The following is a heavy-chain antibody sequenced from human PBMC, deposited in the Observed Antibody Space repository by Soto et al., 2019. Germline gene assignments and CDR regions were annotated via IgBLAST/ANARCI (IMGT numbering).Heavy chain of an antibody. D-gene: IGHD3-3*01. V-gene: IGHV1-18*01. CDR2: ISAYNGNT. J-gene: IGHJ5*02. Sequence: ASVKVSCKASGYTFTSYGISWVRQAPGQGLEWMGWISAYNGNTNYAQKLQGRVTMTTDTSTSTAYMELRSLRSDDTAVYYCARDPTPHHTIFGVVIEGGWFDPWGQGTLVTVSS. CDR3: ARDPTPHHTIFGVVIEGGWFDP. CDR1: GYTFTSYG.